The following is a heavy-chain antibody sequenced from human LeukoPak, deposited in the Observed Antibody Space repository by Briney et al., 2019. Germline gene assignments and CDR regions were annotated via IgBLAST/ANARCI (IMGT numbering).Heavy chain of an antibody. V-gene: IGHV4-31*03. CDR3: ARDRAAPSEDYYYGMDV. J-gene: IGHJ6*02. Sequence: SETLSLTCTVSGGSISSGGYYWSWICQHPGKGLEWIGYIYYSGSTYYNPSLKSRVTISVDTSKNQFSLKLSSVTAADTAVYYCARDRAAPSEDYYYGMDVWGQGTTVTVSS. D-gene: IGHD6-13*01. CDR1: GGSISSGGYY. CDR2: IYYSGST.